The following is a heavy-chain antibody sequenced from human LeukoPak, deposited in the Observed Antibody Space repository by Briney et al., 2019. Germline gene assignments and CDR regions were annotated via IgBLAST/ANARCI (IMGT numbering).Heavy chain of an antibody. J-gene: IGHJ4*02. Sequence: GGSPRLSCAASGFTFSSYAMSWVRQAPGKGLEWVSAISGSGDRTYYADSVKGRFTISRDNSKNTLYLQMNSLRAEDTAVYYCAKALSAQGYFDYWGQGTLVTVSS. CDR1: GFTFSSYA. CDR3: AKALSAQGYFDY. V-gene: IGHV3-23*01. CDR2: ISGSGDRT. D-gene: IGHD6-6*01.